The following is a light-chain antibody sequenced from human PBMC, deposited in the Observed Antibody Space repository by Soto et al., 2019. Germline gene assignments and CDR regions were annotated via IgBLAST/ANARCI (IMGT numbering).Light chain of an antibody. Sequence: QSALTQPASVSGSPGQSITISCTGTSSDVGSYNLVSWYQQHPGKAPKLMIYEGSKRPSGVSNRFSGSKSGNTASLTISGLQAEDEDDYYCCSDAGYVVFGGGTKLTVL. CDR3: CSDAGYVV. V-gene: IGLV2-23*01. CDR2: EGS. J-gene: IGLJ2*01. CDR1: SSDVGSYNL.